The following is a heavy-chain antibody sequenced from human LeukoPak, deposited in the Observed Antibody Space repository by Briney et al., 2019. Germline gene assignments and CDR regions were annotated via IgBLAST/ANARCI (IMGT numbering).Heavy chain of an antibody. Sequence: GRSLRLSCAASGFTFSSYGMHWARQAPGKGLEWVAVISYDGSNKYYADSVKGRFTISRDNSKNTLYLQMNSLRAEDTAVYYCAKVGIAVAAKYYFDYWGQGTLVTVPS. CDR3: AKVGIAVAAKYYFDY. D-gene: IGHD6-19*01. V-gene: IGHV3-30*18. CDR2: ISYDGSNK. CDR1: GFTFSSYG. J-gene: IGHJ4*02.